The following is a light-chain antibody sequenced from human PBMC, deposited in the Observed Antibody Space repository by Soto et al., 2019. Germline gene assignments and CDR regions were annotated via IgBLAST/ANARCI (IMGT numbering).Light chain of an antibody. Sequence: DIQMTQSPSSVSASVVDRVTITCLASQVISSWLAWYQQKPGKAPKLLIYAASSLQSGVPSRFSGSGSGTDFTLTISSLQPEDFATYYCQQSYSNTQTFGQGTKVDIK. J-gene: IGKJ1*01. V-gene: IGKV1-12*01. CDR3: QQSYSNTQT. CDR1: QVISSW. CDR2: AAS.